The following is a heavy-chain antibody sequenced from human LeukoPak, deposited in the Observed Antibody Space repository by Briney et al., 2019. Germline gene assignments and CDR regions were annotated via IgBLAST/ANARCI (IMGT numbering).Heavy chain of an antibody. Sequence: GGSLRLSCAASGFTFSSYSMNWVRQAPGKGLEWVSSIGSSSSTIYYADSVKGRFTISRDNAKNSLYLQLNSLRDEDTAVYYCARAATYYYDSSGYYPYAFDIWGQGTMVTVSS. CDR2: IGSSSSTI. V-gene: IGHV3-48*02. J-gene: IGHJ3*02. CDR3: ARAATYYYDSSGYYPYAFDI. CDR1: GFTFSSYS. D-gene: IGHD3-22*01.